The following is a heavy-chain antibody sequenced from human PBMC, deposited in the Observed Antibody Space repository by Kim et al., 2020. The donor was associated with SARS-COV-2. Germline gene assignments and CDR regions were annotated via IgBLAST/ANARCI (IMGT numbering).Heavy chain of an antibody. Sequence: ASVKVYCKASGYSFSSYGISWVRQAPGQVREWLGWISINSINTKYVEKFQDRVTLTTDTFTTTAYMALRGLRSDDTAVYYCARVGRAASSNGFYFWGQGT. D-gene: IGHD6-13*01. J-gene: IGHJ4*02. CDR3: ARVGRAASSNGFYF. V-gene: IGHV1-18*01. CDR2: ISINSINT. CDR1: GYSFSSYG.